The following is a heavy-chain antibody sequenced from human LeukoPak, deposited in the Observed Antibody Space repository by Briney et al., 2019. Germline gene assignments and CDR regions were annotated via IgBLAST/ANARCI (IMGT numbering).Heavy chain of an antibody. Sequence: ASVKVSCKASGYTFTGNYIHWVRQAPGHGLECMGWINPKSGLTHYAQKFQDRVTMTRDTSINTAYMELSRLTSDDTAVYYCARSDCSGNSCYAIDYFDYWGQGTLVTVSS. CDR1: GYTFTGNY. V-gene: IGHV1-2*02. CDR3: ARSDCSGNSCYAIDYFDY. D-gene: IGHD2-2*01. J-gene: IGHJ4*02. CDR2: INPKSGLT.